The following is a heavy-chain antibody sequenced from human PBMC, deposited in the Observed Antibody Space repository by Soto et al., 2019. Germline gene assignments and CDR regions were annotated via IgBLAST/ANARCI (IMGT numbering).Heavy chain of an antibody. CDR2: ISNAGSGNT. CDR3: ARESNHYQDFFQN. CDR1: GYPFPIFE. J-gene: IGHJ4*02. V-gene: IGHV1-3*01. Sequence: ASVKVSCKTSGYPFPIFEVHCILQAPGQRPEWMGGISNAGSGNTKYSQKFQDRLTITGDKRATTVYMALSSLTSEDTATYYCARESNHYQDFFQNWGQGTQVTVSS. D-gene: IGHD2-2*01.